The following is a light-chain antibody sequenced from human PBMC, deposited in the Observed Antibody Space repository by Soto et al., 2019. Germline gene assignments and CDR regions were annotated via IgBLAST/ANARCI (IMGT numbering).Light chain of an antibody. CDR1: QDISNY. CDR2: DAS. CDR3: QQYVYQAPT. Sequence: MQMTQSPSSMSASVGDRVTITCKASQDISNYLNWYQQKPGKAPKLLIYDASNLETGVPSRFSGSGSGTGFTFAISSLQPKDIATYSCQQYVYQAPTFGGGTKVDIK. J-gene: IGKJ4*01. V-gene: IGKV1-33*01.